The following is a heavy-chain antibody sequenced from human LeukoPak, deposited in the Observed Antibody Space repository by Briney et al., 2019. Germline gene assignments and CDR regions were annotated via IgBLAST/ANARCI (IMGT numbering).Heavy chain of an antibody. Sequence: SETLSLTCTVSGGSISSYYWSWIRQPPGKGLEWIGFIYYSGSTHYNPSLKSRVTISVDTSKNQFSLTLSSVTTADTAVYYCARGQKYRNGYTVTELGSGYFAYWGQGTLVTVSS. CDR1: GGSISSYY. CDR2: IYYSGST. CDR3: ARGQKYRNGYTVTELGSGYFAY. J-gene: IGHJ4*02. V-gene: IGHV4-59*01. D-gene: IGHD5-18*01.